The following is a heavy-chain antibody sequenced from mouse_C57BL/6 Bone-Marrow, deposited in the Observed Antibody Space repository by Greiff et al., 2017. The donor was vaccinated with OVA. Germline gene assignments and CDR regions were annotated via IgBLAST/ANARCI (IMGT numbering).Heavy chain of an antibody. CDR3: TRGKGFFDY. J-gene: IGHJ2*01. D-gene: IGHD1-3*01. CDR1: GYTFTDYE. CDR2: IDPETGGT. Sequence: QVQLQQSGAELVRPGASVTLSCKASGYTFTDYEMHWVKQTPVHGLEWIGAIDPETGGTAYNQKFKGKAKLTADKSSSTAYMELRSLTSEDSAVYYCTRGKGFFDYWGQGTTLTVSS. V-gene: IGHV1-15*01.